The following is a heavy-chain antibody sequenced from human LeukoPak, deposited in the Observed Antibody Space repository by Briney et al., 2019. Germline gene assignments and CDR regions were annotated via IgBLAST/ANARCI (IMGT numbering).Heavy chain of an antibody. CDR2: IYTSGST. CDR3: AIHPPPHPAWDY. V-gene: IGHV4-61*02. J-gene: IGHJ4*02. CDR1: GGSISSGSYY. Sequence: SQTLSLTCTVSGGSISSGSYYWSWIRQPAGKGLEWIGRIYTSGSTNYNPSPKSRVTISVDTSKNQFSLKLSSVTASDTAVYYCAIHPPPHPAWDYGGRETLVTVSS. D-gene: IGHD1-26*01.